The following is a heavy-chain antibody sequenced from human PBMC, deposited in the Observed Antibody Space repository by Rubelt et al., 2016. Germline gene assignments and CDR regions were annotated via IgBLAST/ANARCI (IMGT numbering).Heavy chain of an antibody. V-gene: IGHV4-39*02. J-gene: IGHJ4*02. CDR3: ARELLELSLDY. CDR2: IYYSGST. CDR1: GGSISSSSYY. D-gene: IGHD1-7*01. Sequence: QLQLQESGPGLVKPSETLSLTCTVSGGSISSSSYYWGWIRQPPGKGLEWIGSIYYSGSTYYNPSLNGRVTISVDTSKNQFSLKLSSVTAADTAVYYCARELLELSLDYWGQGTLVTVSS.